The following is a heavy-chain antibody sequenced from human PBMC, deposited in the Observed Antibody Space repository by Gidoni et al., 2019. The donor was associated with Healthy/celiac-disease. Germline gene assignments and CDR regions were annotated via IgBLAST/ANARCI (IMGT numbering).Heavy chain of an antibody. D-gene: IGHD2-2*01. CDR3: VNNNVRRPAAFRGALEY. J-gene: IGHJ4*02. CDR2: LSSNGGST. CDR1: GFTFSSYA. V-gene: IGHV3-64D*06. Sequence: EVDTGESGGGLVQPGGSLRLSCSASGFTFSSYAMHWVRQAPGKGLEYVSALSSNGGSTYYADSVKGRFTISRDNSKNTLYLQMSSLRAEDTAVYYCVNNNVRRPAAFRGALEYWGQGTLVTVSS.